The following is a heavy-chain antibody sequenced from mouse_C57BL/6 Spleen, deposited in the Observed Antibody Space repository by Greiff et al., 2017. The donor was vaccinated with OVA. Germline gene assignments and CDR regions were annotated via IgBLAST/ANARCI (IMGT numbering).Heavy chain of an antibody. CDR1: GYTFTDYY. CDR2: INPNNGGT. CDR3: ARSNYDYDRFAY. D-gene: IGHD2-4*01. J-gene: IGHJ3*01. V-gene: IGHV1-26*01. Sequence: EVKLQESGPELVKPGASVKISCKASGYTFTDYYMNWVKQSHGKSLEWIGDINPNNGGTSYNQKFKGKATLTVDKSSSTAYMELRSLTSEDSAVYYCARSNYDYDRFAYWGQGTLVTVSA.